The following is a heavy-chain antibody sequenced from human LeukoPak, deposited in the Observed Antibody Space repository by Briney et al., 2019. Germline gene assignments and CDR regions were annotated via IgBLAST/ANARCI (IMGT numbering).Heavy chain of an antibody. CDR2: IYYSGST. CDR3: ARFGVDYDMDV. D-gene: IGHD3-16*01. Sequence: SETLSLTCTVSGGSISNYYWSWIRQPPGKGLEWIGYIYYSGSTKYNPSLKSRVTISVDTSKNQLSLKVTSVTGADTAVYYCARFGVDYDMDVWGQGTTVTVSS. CDR1: GGSISNYY. V-gene: IGHV4-59*01. J-gene: IGHJ6*02.